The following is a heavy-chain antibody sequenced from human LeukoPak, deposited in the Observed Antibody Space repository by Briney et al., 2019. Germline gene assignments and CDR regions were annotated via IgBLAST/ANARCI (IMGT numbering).Heavy chain of an antibody. Sequence: ASVKVSCKGSGYSLIVYYIHWVRQAPGQRLEWMGWINPNSDDTNYAQKFQGRVTMTRDTSISTAYMELSRLRSDDTAVYYCARVLDGSDAFDIWGQGTMVTVSS. V-gene: IGHV1-2*02. CDR1: GYSLIVYY. J-gene: IGHJ3*02. CDR2: INPNSDDT. D-gene: IGHD5-24*01. CDR3: ARVLDGSDAFDI.